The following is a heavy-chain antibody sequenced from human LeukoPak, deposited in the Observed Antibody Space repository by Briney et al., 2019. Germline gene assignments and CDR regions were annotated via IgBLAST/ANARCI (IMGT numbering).Heavy chain of an antibody. CDR2: IKQDGSEK. CDR3: ATSRTFDY. V-gene: IGHV3-7*01. CDR1: GFTFNSYW. J-gene: IGHJ4*02. Sequence: GGSLGLSCAASGFTFNSYWMNWVRQAPGKGLEWVANIKQDGSEKYYVDSVKGRFTISRDNAENSLYLQMNSLRAEDTAVYYCATSRTFDYWGQRTLVTVSS. D-gene: IGHD1-7*01.